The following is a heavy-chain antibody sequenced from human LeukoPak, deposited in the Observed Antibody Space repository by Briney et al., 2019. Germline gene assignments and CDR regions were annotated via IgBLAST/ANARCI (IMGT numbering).Heavy chain of an antibody. CDR2: IWSDATNM. D-gene: IGHD4-11*01. V-gene: IGHV3-33*06. CDR3: AKDAQRGFDYSNSFQY. CDR1: GITFTSHW. J-gene: IGHJ4*02. Sequence: PGGSLRLSCEASGITFTSHWMTWVRQAPGKGLEWVAAIWSDATNMFYANSVKGRFFIQRDDYQNTVYLEMSSLRAEDTAVYYCAKDAQRGFDYSNSFQYWGQGSLVTVSS.